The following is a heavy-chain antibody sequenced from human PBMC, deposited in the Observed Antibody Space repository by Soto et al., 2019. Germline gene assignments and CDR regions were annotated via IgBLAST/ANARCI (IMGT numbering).Heavy chain of an antibody. CDR2: IIPIFGTA. CDR3: AREEWHIIFDI. CDR1: GGTFSSYA. J-gene: IGHJ3*02. V-gene: IGHV1-69*13. D-gene: IGHD2-21*01. Sequence: GASVKVSCKASGGTFSSYAISWVRQAPGQGLEWMGGIIPIFGTANYAQKFQGRVTIIADESTSTAYMELSSLSFEDTAVYYCAREEWHIIFDIWGQGTMVTVSS.